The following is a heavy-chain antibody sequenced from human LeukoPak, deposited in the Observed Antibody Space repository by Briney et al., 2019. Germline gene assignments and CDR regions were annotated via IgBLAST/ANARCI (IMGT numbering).Heavy chain of an antibody. J-gene: IGHJ3*02. V-gene: IGHV4-39*01. Sequence: SETLSLTCTVSGGSISSSSYYWGWIRQPQGKGLEWIGSIYYSGSTYYNPSLKSRVTISVDTSKNQFSLKLSSVTAADTAVYSCARHRMYYYDSSGRGVADAFDIWGQGTMVTVSS. CDR2: IYYSGST. D-gene: IGHD3-22*01. CDR1: GGSISSSSYY. CDR3: ARHRMYYYDSSGRGVADAFDI.